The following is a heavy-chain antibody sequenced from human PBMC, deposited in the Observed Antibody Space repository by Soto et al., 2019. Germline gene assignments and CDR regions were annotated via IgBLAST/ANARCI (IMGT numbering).Heavy chain of an antibody. D-gene: IGHD3-16*01. CDR3: ARVTQAGGADY. V-gene: IGHV3-30-3*01. CDR1: GLTLSNYA. J-gene: IGHJ4*02. CDR2: ISYDGSNR. Sequence: QVQLVESGGGVVQPGRSLRLSCAASGLTLSNYAMHWVRQAPGQGLEWVAVISYDGSNRYYADSVKGRFTISRDNSKNTLYLQMNSLRAEDTAVYYCARVTQAGGADYWGQGTLVTVSS.